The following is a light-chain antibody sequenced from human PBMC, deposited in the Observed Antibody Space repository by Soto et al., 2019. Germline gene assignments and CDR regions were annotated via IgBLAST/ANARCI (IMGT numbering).Light chain of an antibody. Sequence: EIVLTQSPATLSSFPGYRVTLSCRASQYINTRLAWYQHRPGQAPRLLIYQTSLRAAGIPARFSASGSGTDFTLTISYVQPEDVALYYCHQRQSWPRTFGQGTKVDI. V-gene: IGKV3D-11*03. J-gene: IGKJ1*01. CDR3: HQRQSWPRT. CDR2: QTS. CDR1: QYINTR.